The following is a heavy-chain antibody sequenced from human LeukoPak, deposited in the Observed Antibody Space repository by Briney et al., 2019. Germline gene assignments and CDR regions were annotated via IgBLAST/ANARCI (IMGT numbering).Heavy chain of an antibody. CDR2: FDPEDGET. Sequence: ASVKVSCKVSGYTLTELSMHWVRQPPGKGLDWMGSFDPEDGETIYAQKFQGRVTVTEDTSTDTAYMELSSLRSEDTAVYYCAKDDYGDPSGWGQGTLVTVSS. V-gene: IGHV1-24*01. J-gene: IGHJ4*02. CDR1: GYTLTELS. CDR3: AKDDYGDPSG. D-gene: IGHD4-17*01.